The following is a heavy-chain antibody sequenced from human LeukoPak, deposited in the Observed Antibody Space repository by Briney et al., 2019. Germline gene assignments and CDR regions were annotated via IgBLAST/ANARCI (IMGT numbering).Heavy chain of an antibody. D-gene: IGHD6-6*01. CDR3: AREGSSSSGDGDY. CDR1: GFTFSSYW. CDR2: IKQDGSEK. Sequence: PGGSLRLSCAASGFTFSSYWMSWVRQAPGKGLEWVANIKQDGSEKYYVDSVKGRFTISRDNAKNSLYLQMNSLRAEDTAVYYCAREGSSSSGDGDYWGQGTLVTVSS. V-gene: IGHV3-7*01. J-gene: IGHJ4*02.